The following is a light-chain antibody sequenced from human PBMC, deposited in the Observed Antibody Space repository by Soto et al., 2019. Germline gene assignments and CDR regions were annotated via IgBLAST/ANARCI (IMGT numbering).Light chain of an antibody. Sequence: EIVMTQSPATLSVSPGESATLSCRASQSVSSNLAWYQQRPGQAPRLLIYDASTRATGIPARFSGSGSGTEFTLTISSLQSEDFAVYYCQQYNNWYTFGQGTKLEIK. V-gene: IGKV3-15*01. J-gene: IGKJ2*01. CDR3: QQYNNWYT. CDR2: DAS. CDR1: QSVSSN.